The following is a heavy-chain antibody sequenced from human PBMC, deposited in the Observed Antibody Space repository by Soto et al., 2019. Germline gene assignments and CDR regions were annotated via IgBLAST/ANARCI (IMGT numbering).Heavy chain of an antibody. V-gene: IGHV4-38-2*01. CDR3: ARAAYSSSSAGAWFDP. CDR2: IYHSGST. Sequence: PSETLSLTCAVSGYSISSGYYWGWIRQPPGKGLEWIGSIYHSGSTYYNPSLKSRVTISVDTSKNQFSLKLSSVTAADTAVYYCARAAYSSSSAGAWFDPWGQGTLVTVS. J-gene: IGHJ5*02. D-gene: IGHD6-6*01. CDR1: GYSISSGYY.